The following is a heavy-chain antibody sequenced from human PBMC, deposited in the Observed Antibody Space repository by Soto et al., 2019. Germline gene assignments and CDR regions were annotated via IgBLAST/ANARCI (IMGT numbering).Heavy chain of an antibody. CDR2: ITWNSRVL. D-gene: IGHD3-3*01. V-gene: IGHV3-9*01. CDR3: AKGRYDFWSTYYFDS. CDR1: GLNGDDFA. J-gene: IGHJ4*02. Sequence: SLRLSCVGTGLNGDDFAMHWVRQAPGKGLEWVSGITWNSRVLAYADSVKGRFTISRDNARNSLYLKMDSLRDEDTALYYCAKGRYDFWSTYYFDSWGQGNLVTVSS.